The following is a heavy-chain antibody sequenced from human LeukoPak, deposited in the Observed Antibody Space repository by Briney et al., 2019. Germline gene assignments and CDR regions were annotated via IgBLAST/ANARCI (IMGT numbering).Heavy chain of an antibody. CDR1: GGSIRSYY. CDR2: IYSSGST. CDR3: VRQGYSGYGPHLDY. V-gene: IGHV4-59*08. J-gene: IGHJ4*02. D-gene: IGHD5-12*01. Sequence: SETLSLTCTVSGGSIRSYYWSWIRQPPGRGLEWIGYIYSSGSTNYNPSLKSRVTISVDTSKNQFSLKLSSVTAADTAVYYCVRQGYSGYGPHLDYWGQGTLVTVSS.